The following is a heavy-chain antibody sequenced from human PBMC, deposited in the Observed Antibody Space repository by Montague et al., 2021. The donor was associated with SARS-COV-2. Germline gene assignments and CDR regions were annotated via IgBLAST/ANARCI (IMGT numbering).Heavy chain of an antibody. V-gene: IGHV4-4*02. D-gene: IGHD1-26*01. CDR3: ARLSSDVGGYSCFDH. Sequence: SETLSLTCTVSGGSISSGTWWTWVRQPPGKGLEWIGEIHHSGGTNYNPSLKSRVTISVDKSKNQFSLNLTSVTAADTAVYYCARLSSDVGGYSCFDHWGQGTLVSVSS. CDR2: IHHSGGT. J-gene: IGHJ5*02. CDR1: GGSISSGTW.